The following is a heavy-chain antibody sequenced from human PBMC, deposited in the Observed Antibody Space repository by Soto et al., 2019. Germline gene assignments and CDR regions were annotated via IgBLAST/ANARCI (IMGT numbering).Heavy chain of an antibody. Sequence: EVRLLESGGGLVQPGGSLRLSCAASGFTFSGCSMTWVRQAPGKGLEWVSAITGSGDRTYYEDSVKGRFTISRDNSNNMVYLQMNSLRAEDSAVYYCAVAIFTAYDYWGQGTLVTVSS. CDR2: ITGSGDRT. D-gene: IGHD3-9*01. J-gene: IGHJ4*02. CDR3: AVAIFTAYDY. CDR1: GFTFSGCS. V-gene: IGHV3-23*01.